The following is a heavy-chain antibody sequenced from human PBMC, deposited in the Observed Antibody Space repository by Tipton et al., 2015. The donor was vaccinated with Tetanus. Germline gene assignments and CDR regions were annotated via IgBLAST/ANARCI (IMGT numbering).Heavy chain of an antibody. V-gene: IGHV3-74*01. CDR3: ARRSLTNYGLDV. D-gene: IGHD1-1*01. CDR2: INPDGRRT. CDR1: GFTSESHY. Sequence: SLRLSCAASGFTSESHYIHWVRQTPGKGLLWISRINPDGRRTNYADSVKGRFTISRDNAKNTVYLQMNSLRAEDTAVYFCARRSLTNYGLDVWGQGTPVTVSS. J-gene: IGHJ6*02.